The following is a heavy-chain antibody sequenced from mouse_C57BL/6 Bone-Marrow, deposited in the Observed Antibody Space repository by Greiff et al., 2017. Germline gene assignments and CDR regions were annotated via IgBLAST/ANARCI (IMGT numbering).Heavy chain of an antibody. CDR2: ISSGSSTI. J-gene: IGHJ3*01. V-gene: IGHV5-17*01. CDR3: ASSIYYYGWFAY. D-gene: IGHD1-1*01. CDR1: GFTFSDYG. Sequence: EVQRVESGGGLVKPGGSLKLSCAASGFTFSDYGMHWVRQAPEKGLEWVAYISSGSSTIYYADTVKGRFTISRDNAKNTLFLQMTSLRSEDTAMYYCASSIYYYGWFAYWGQGNLVTVSA.